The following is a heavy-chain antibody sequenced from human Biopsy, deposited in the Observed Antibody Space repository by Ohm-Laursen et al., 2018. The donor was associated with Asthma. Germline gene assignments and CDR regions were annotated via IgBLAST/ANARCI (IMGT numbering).Heavy chain of an antibody. CDR3: ARQSGQEYGDSIPFDT. CDR2: VSSDGHNK. J-gene: IGHJ3*02. V-gene: IGHV3-30*03. Sequence: SLRLSCAASGLVFSQCGMHWVRQGPGKGLEWVALVSSDGHNKYYEDSVKGRFTISGDNSRNRLYLQINSLTVEDSAVYFCARQSGQEYGDSIPFDTWGQGTKVAVSS. CDR1: GLVFSQCG. D-gene: IGHD3-22*01.